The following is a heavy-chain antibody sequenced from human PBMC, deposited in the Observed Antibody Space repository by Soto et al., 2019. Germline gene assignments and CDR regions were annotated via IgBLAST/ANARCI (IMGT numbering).Heavy chain of an antibody. D-gene: IGHD4-17*01. J-gene: IGHJ4*02. CDR3: ARDRYGDYVFDY. CDR2: IYYSGST. Sequence: SETLSLTCSVSGASISSYYWSWIRQPPGKGLKWIGYIYYSGSTNYNPSLKSRVTISVDTSKNQFSLKLSSVTAADTAVYYCARDRYGDYVFDYWGQGTLVTVSS. CDR1: GASISSYY. V-gene: IGHV4-59*01.